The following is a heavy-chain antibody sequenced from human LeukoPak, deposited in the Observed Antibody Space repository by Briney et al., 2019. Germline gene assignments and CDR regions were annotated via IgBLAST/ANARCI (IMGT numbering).Heavy chain of an antibody. CDR2: ISSSGSTI. V-gene: IGHV3-48*03. J-gene: IGHJ6*03. D-gene: IGHD2-21*01. Sequence: PGGSLRLSCAASGFTFSNYAMNWVRQAPGKGLEWVSYISSSGSTIYYADSVKGRFTISRDNAKNSLYLQMNSLRAEDTAVYYCAIFEPHYYMDVWGKGTTVTVSS. CDR1: GFTFSNYA. CDR3: AIFEPHYYMDV.